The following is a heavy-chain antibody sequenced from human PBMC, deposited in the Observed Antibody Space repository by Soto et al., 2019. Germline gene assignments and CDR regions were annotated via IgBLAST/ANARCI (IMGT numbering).Heavy chain of an antibody. Sequence: LRLSCAASGFTFSRYAMSWVRQAPGKGLEWVSAISGSGGSTYYADSVKGRFTISRDNSKNTLYLQMNSLRAEDTAVYYCAKGYCSGGSCYPGAFDIWGQGTMVTVSS. CDR2: ISGSGGST. CDR3: AKGYCSGGSCYPGAFDI. D-gene: IGHD2-15*01. CDR1: GFTFSRYA. V-gene: IGHV3-23*01. J-gene: IGHJ3*02.